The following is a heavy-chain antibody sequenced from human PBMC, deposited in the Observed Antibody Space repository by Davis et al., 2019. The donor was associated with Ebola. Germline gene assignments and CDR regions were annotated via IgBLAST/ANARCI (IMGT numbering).Heavy chain of an antibody. Sequence: MPSETLSLTCTISGGSISDYYWNWIRQPPGKGLEWIGNIYYSGSTHYNPSLKSRVTISVDKSKNQFSLKLSSVTAADTAVYYCARTEKHSSGWYLGGYWGQGTLVTVSS. D-gene: IGHD6-19*01. CDR2: IYYSGST. J-gene: IGHJ4*02. CDR3: ARTEKHSSGWYLGGY. CDR1: GGSISDYY. V-gene: IGHV4-59*12.